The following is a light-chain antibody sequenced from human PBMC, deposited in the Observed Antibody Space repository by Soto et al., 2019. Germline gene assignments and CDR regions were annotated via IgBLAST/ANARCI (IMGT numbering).Light chain of an antibody. CDR3: LLFHDDAWV. J-gene: IGLJ3*02. Sequence: QAVVTQEPSLTVSPGGTVTLTCASSTGAVTSGNYPNWFQQKPGQAPRALIYSTSNKYSWTPARFSGSLLGDKTALTLSGVQPEDEADYYCLLFHDDAWVFGGGTKLTVL. V-gene: IGLV7-43*01. CDR2: STS. CDR1: TGAVTSGNY.